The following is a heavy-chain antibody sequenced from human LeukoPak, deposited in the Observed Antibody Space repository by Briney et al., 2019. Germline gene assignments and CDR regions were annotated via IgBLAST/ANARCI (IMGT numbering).Heavy chain of an antibody. CDR2: ISSSNSYI. V-gene: IGHV3-21*01. D-gene: IGHD3-3*01. CDR3: ARLAFPHRVPTDC. CDR1: GFTFSSYS. J-gene: IGHJ4*02. Sequence: GGSLRLSCAASGFTFSSYSMNWVRQAPGKGLEWVSSISSSNSYIYYADSVKGRFTISRDNAKNSLYLQMNSLRAEHTAVYYCARLAFPHRVPTDCWGQGTLVTVYS.